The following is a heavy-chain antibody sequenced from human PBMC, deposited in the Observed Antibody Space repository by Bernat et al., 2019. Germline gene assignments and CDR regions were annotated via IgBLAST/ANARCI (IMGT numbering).Heavy chain of an antibody. CDR3: AGTAHRAYGEYYAFDI. Sequence: VQLVESGGGVVRPGGSLRLSCAASGFTFDDYDMSWVRQAPGKGLEWVSCINWNGGSTGYADSVKGRFTISRDNAKNSLYLQMNSLRAEDTALYYCAGTAHRAYGEYYAFDIWGQGTLVTVSS. D-gene: IGHD4-17*01. V-gene: IGHV3-20*04. CDR2: INWNGGST. J-gene: IGHJ3*02. CDR1: GFTFDDYD.